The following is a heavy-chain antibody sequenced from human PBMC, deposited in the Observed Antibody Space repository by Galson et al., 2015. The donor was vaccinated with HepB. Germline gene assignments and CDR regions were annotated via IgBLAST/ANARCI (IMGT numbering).Heavy chain of an antibody. CDR3: ARVPPEGYDFWSGYYTD. D-gene: IGHD3-3*01. J-gene: IGHJ4*02. CDR2: ISSNGGST. CDR1: GFTFSSYA. Sequence: SLRLSCAASGFTFSSYAMHWVRQAPGKGLEYVSAISSNGGSTYYANSVKGRFTISRDNSKNTLYLQMGSLRAKDMAVYYCARVPPEGYDFWSGYYTDWGQGTLVTVSS. V-gene: IGHV3-64*01.